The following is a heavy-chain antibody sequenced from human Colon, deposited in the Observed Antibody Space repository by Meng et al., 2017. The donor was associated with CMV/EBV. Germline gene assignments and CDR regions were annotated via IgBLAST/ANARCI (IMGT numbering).Heavy chain of an antibody. V-gene: IGHV3-7*03. CDR2: INQDGSEK. Sequence: GESLKISCAASGFTFNTYWMSWVRQAPGKGLEWVANINQDGSEKYYVDSVKGRFTISRDNAKNTLYVQMNSLGTEDTALYYCARGRGSWDAFDIWGRGTMVTVSS. CDR1: GFTFNTYW. CDR3: ARGRGSWDAFDI. J-gene: IGHJ3*02.